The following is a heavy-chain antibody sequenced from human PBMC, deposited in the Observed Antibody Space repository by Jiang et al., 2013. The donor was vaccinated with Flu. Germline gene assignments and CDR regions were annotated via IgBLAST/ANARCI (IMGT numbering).Heavy chain of an antibody. V-gene: IGHV4-38-2*02. Sequence: GPGLVKPSETLSLTCTVSGYPISNGYYWGWIRQPPGKGLEWIGNVYHTGSTYYNPSLKSRVTISVDTSKMQFSLNLTSVTVADTAVYYCATAAGDYWGQGTLVTVSS. D-gene: IGHD6-13*01. CDR1: GYPISNGYY. J-gene: IGHJ4*02. CDR2: VYHTGST. CDR3: ATAAGDY.